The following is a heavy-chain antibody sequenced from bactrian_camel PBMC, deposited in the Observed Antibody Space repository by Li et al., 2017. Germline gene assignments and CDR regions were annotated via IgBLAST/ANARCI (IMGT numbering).Heavy chain of an antibody. CDR2: IDSDYST. D-gene: IGHD4*01. J-gene: IGHJ6*01. CDR1: GSIYGDAC. Sequence: VQLVESGEGSVQAGGSLRLSCGASGSIYGDACVGWLRQAPGKEREPVATIDSDYSTTYANSVKGRFTISKDNTKNILYLQMDNLKPEDSATYRCAASWDVTAREALGNIARPEFGYWGDGTRVTVS. CDR3: AASWDVTAREALGNIARPEFGY. V-gene: IGHV3S67*01.